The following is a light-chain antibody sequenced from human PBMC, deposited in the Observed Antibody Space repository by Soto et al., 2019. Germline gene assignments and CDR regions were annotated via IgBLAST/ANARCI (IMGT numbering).Light chain of an antibody. Sequence: QSALTQPASVSGSPGQSITISCTGTSSDVGGYNYVSWYQQHPSEAPKLMIYDVSNRPSGVSNRFSGSKSGNTASLTISGLQAEDEADYYCRSYTSSSLYVFGTGTKLTVL. CDR3: RSYTSSSLYV. J-gene: IGLJ1*01. CDR2: DVS. V-gene: IGLV2-14*01. CDR1: SSDVGGYNY.